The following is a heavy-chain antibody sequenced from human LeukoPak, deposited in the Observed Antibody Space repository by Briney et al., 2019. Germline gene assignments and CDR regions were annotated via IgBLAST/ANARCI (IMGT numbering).Heavy chain of an antibody. Sequence: GGVLRLSCAASGFTFSSYAVSWVRQAPGKGLEWVSAISGSGGSTYYADSVKGRFTISRDNSKNTLYLQMNSLRAEDTAVYYCAKCGPYSSKWYFNLIAYWGHGTLVTVSS. D-gene: IGHD6-13*01. J-gene: IGHJ4*01. CDR3: AKCGPYSSKWYFNLIAY. V-gene: IGHV3-23*01. CDR1: GFTFSSYA. CDR2: ISGSGGST.